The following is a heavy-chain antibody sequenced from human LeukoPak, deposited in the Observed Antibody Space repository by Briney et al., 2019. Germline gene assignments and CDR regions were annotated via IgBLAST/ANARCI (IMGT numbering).Heavy chain of an antibody. CDR3: ARHLDIAPHYFDY. CDR1: GGSISSGDYY. J-gene: IGHJ4*02. CDR2: IYYSGST. Sequence: PSETLSLTCTVSGGSISSGDYYWSWIRQPPGKGLEWIGYIYYSGSTHYNYSLRSRVTMSVDTSKNQFSLKVTSVTAADTAVYFCARHLDIAPHYFDYWGQGTRVTVSS. V-gene: IGHV4-61*08. D-gene: IGHD2-2*03.